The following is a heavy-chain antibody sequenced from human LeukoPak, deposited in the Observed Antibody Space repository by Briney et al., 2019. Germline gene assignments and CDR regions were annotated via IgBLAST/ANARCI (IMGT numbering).Heavy chain of an antibody. D-gene: IGHD3-22*01. CDR1: GGSLSSSSYY. CDR3: ARGYYDSSGYYYFDY. J-gene: IGHJ4*02. V-gene: IGHV4-39*07. Sequence: SETLSLTCTVSGGSLSSSSYYWGWIRQPPGKGLEWIGSIYYSGSAYYNPSLKSRVTISVDTSKNQFSLKLSSVTAADTAVYYCARGYYDSSGYYYFDYWGQGTLVTVSS. CDR2: IYYSGSA.